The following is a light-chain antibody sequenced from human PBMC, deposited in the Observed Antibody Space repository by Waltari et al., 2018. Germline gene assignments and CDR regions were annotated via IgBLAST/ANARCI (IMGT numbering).Light chain of an antibody. CDR2: RAS. CDR3: QQHDNSPYS. V-gene: IGKV1-33*01. J-gene: IGKJ2*03. Sequence: DIQMPPSPSSLSASVGDRVTITCHASQGESDWLAWYQQKPGKAPKLLIYRASNWDTGVPSRFSGSGSGTDFTLTISSLQPEDIATYYCQQHDNSPYSFGQGTKVEIK. CDR1: QGESDW.